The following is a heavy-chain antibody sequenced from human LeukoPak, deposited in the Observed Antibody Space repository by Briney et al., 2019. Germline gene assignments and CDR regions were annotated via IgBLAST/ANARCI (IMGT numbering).Heavy chain of an antibody. CDR2: IYPGDSDT. Sequence: GESLQISCQGSGYSFTSYWIGWVRQMPGKGLEWMGIIYPGDSDTRYSPSFQGQVTISADKSISTAYLQWSSLEASDTAMYYCARQSSSSWKNAFDIWGQGTMVTVSS. CDR1: GYSFTSYW. D-gene: IGHD6-13*01. J-gene: IGHJ3*02. V-gene: IGHV5-51*01. CDR3: ARQSSSSWKNAFDI.